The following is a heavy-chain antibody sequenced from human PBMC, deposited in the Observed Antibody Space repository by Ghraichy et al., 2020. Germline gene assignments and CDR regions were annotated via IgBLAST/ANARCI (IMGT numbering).Heavy chain of an antibody. CDR2: IYYSGST. J-gene: IGHJ4*02. D-gene: IGHD3-9*01. Sequence: TLSLTCTVSGGSISSGGYYWSWIRQHPGKGLEWIGYIYYSGSTYYNPSLKSRVTISVDTSKNQFSLKLSSVTAADTAVYYCARDNGAQTYYDILTGYYKEGYYFDYWGQGTLVTVSS. CDR3: ARDNGAQTYYDILTGYYKEGYYFDY. CDR1: GGSISSGGYY. V-gene: IGHV4-31*03.